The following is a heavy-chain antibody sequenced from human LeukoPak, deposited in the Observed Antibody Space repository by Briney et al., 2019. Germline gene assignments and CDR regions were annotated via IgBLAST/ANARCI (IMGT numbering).Heavy chain of an antibody. J-gene: IGHJ4*02. Sequence: GASVKVSCKASGYTFTSYGISWVRQAPGQGLGWMGSISAYNGNTNYAQKLQGRVTMTTDTSTSTAYMELRSLRADDTAVYYCARDLRSYGIDYWGQGTLVTVSS. V-gene: IGHV1-18*01. CDR2: ISAYNGNT. CDR1: GYTFTSYG. CDR3: ARDLRSYGIDY. D-gene: IGHD5-18*01.